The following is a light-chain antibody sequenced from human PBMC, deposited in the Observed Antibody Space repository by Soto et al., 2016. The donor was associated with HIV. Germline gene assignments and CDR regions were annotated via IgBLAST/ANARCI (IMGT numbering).Light chain of an antibody. V-gene: IGKV1-5*03. CDR3: QQFGNKPYT. J-gene: IGKJ2*01. CDR2: QAS. CDR1: QSISNL. Sequence: DIQMAQSPSTLSASVGDRVTITCRASQSISNLLAWYQQKPGKAPKLLIYQASTLESGVPLRFSGSGSGTEFTLTISSLQPDDVATYYCQQFGNKPYTFGQGTKLEIK.